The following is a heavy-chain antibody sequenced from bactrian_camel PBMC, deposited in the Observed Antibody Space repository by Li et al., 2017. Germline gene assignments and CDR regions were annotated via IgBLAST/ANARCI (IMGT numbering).Heavy chain of an antibody. Sequence: HVQLVESGGGSVQAGGSLRLSCAASPYTGSFCMGWFRQIPGKQREAVASISGSGGLKQYANSVKGRFTISLDDAKNTLYLYMNDLKTVDTAKYYCAADRGWIALSHDVWDFWGQGTQVTVS. CDR1: PYTGSFC. CDR2: ISGSGGLK. CDR3: AADRGWIALSHDVWDF. J-gene: IGHJ4*01. V-gene: IGHV3-3*01. D-gene: IGHD3*01.